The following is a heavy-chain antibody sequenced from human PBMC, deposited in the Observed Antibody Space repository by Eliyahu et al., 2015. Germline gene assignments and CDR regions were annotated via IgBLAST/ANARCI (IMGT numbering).Heavy chain of an antibody. D-gene: IGHD2/OR15-2a*01. CDR1: RFTFDDXT. Sequence: EVQLVESGGVVVQPGXSLRLSXAASRFTFDDXTMHWVRQGPGKGLEWVSLITWDGGGTYYADSVKGRFTISRDNSKYSLYLRMNSLRTEDTALYYCAKDIVRYNINGPAVWGKGTTVTVSS. CDR3: AKDIVRYNINGPAV. V-gene: IGHV3-43*01. CDR2: ITWDGGGT. J-gene: IGHJ6*04.